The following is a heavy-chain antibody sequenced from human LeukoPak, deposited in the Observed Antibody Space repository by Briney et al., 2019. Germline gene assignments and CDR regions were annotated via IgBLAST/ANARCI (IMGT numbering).Heavy chain of an antibody. D-gene: IGHD3-22*01. CDR2: IYYSGST. Sequence: PSETLSLTCTVSGGSISSYYWSWIRQPPGKGLEWIGYIYYSGSTNYNPSLKSRVTISVDTSKNQFSLKLSSVTAADTAVYYCARDAHYYDSSGYYSAYWYFDLWGRGTLVTVSS. CDR1: GGSISSYY. CDR3: ARDAHYYDSSGYYSAYWYFDL. J-gene: IGHJ2*01. V-gene: IGHV4-59*01.